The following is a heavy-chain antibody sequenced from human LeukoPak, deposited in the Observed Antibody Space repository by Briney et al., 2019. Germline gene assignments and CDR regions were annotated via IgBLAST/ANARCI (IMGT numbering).Heavy chain of an antibody. CDR1: GFTFSSYA. CDR3: LRLGELSHY. D-gene: IGHD3-16*02. Sequence: GGSLRLSCAASGFTFSSYAMHWVRQAPGKGLEWVAVISYDGSNKYYADSVKGRFTISRDNSKNTLYLQMNSLRAEDTAVYYCLRLGELSHYWGQGTLVTVSS. CDR2: ISYDGSNK. J-gene: IGHJ4*02. V-gene: IGHV3-30-3*01.